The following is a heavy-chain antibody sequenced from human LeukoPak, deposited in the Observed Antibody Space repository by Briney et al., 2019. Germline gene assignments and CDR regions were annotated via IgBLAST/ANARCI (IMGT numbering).Heavy chain of an antibody. V-gene: IGHV4-4*07. CDR1: GASVSNSY. CDR3: AKVNILQWSPVAFRFDP. CDR2: VYTLGGT. Sequence: RSSETLSLTCSVSGASVSNSYWIWIRQPAGKGLEWIGRVYTLGGTNYNPSLKSRVTMSVDTSKNQLSLTLTSVTAADTGVYFCAKVNILQWSPVAFRFDPWGQGTLVTVSS. D-gene: IGHD3-3*01. J-gene: IGHJ5*02.